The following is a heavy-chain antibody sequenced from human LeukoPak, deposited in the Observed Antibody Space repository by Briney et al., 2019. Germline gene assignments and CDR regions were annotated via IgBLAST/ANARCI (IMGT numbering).Heavy chain of an antibody. J-gene: IGHJ6*02. CDR2: VNPSGGST. CDR1: GYTFTSYY. V-gene: IGHV1-46*01. D-gene: IGHD3-10*01. Sequence: ASVKVSCKASGYTFTSYYMHWVRQAPGQGLEWMGIVNPSGGSTSYAQKFQGRVTMTRDTSTSTVYMGLSSLRSEDTAVYYCARDPTMVRGEDKLYCYYGMDVWGQGTTVTVSS. CDR3: ARDPTMVRGEDKLYCYYGMDV.